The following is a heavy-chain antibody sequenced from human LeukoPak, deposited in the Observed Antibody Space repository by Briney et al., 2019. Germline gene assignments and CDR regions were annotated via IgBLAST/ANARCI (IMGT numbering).Heavy chain of an antibody. V-gene: IGHV3-9*01. CDR1: GFTFDDYA. CDR3: AKGIVGFDY. D-gene: IGHD3-16*02. CDR2: ISWISGSI. Sequence: ARSLRLSCAASGFTFDDYAMHWVRQVPGKGLEWVSGISWISGSIGYADSVKGRFTISRDNAKNSLYLQMNSLRAEDTALYYCAKGIVGFDYWGQGTLVTVSS. J-gene: IGHJ4*02.